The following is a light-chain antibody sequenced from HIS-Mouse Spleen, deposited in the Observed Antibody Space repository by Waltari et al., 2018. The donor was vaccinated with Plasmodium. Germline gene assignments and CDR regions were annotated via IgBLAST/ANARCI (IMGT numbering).Light chain of an antibody. CDR1: QGIRND. J-gene: IGKJ2*01. CDR3: LQDYNYPYT. V-gene: IGKV1-6*01. CDR2: AAS. Sequence: AIQMTQSPSSLSASVGDRVTITCRASQGIRNDLGWSQQKPGKAPKLLISAASSLQSGVPSRFIGSGSGTDFTLTISSLQPEDFATYYCLQDYNYPYTFGQGTKLEIK.